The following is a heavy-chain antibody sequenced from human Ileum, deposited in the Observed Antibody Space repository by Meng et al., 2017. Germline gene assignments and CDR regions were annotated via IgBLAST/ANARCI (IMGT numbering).Heavy chain of an antibody. CDR1: GYSFTDLY. V-gene: IGHV1-2*02. J-gene: IGHJ4*02. CDR2: INTYTGGA. D-gene: IGHD1-26*01. CDR3: LTDSGKYPKGKDY. Sequence: QGKLVHAGAVVSNQGASLQVSCKASGYSFTDLYNHWVRQAPGQGLEWVGGINTYTGGAEPAQKFQDRVSLTRDTSITTAYMELSRLTSDDTALYYCLTDSGKYPKGKDYWGQGTLVTVSS.